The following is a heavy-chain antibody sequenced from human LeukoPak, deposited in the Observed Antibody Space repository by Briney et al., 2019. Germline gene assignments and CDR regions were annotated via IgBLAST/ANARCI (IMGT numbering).Heavy chain of an antibody. CDR1: GGSFSAYY. J-gene: IGHJ4*02. CDR3: ATEGYTAGRQVVDS. V-gene: IGHV4-34*01. CDR2: MTYRGDS. Sequence: SETLSLTCAVYGGSFSAYYWSWVRQPPGKGLEWLGEMTYRGDSNFNPPLKSRVTLSADTSKNQFSLKLSSVTAADTAVYYCATEGYTAGRQVVDSWGQGTLVTVSS. D-gene: IGHD6-6*01.